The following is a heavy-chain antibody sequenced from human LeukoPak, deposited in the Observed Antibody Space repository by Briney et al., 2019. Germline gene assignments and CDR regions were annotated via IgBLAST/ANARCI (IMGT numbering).Heavy chain of an antibody. V-gene: IGHV4-34*01. CDR1: GGSFSGYY. J-gene: IGHJ5*02. CDR3: ASQDRRSNWFDP. D-gene: IGHD1-14*01. Sequence: PSETLSLTCAVYGGSFSGYYWSWIRQPPGKGLEWIGEINHSGSTNYNPSLKSRVTISVDTSKNQFSLKLSSVTAADTAVYYCASQDRRSNWFDPWGQGTLVTVSS. CDR2: INHSGST.